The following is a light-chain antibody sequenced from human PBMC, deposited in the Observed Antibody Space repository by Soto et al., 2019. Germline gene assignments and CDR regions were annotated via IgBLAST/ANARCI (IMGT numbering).Light chain of an antibody. CDR3: CSYAGSYTWV. J-gene: IGLJ2*01. CDR2: DVS. Sequence: QSALTQPRSVSGSPGQSVTISCTGTSSDVGGYNYVSWYQQHPGKAPKLMIYDVSKRPSGVPDRFSGSKSGNTASPTISGLQAEDEADYYCCSYAGSYTWVFGGGTKLTV. V-gene: IGLV2-11*01. CDR1: SSDVGGYNY.